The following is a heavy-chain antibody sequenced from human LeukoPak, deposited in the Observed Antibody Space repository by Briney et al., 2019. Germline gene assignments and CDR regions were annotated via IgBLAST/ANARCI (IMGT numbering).Heavy chain of an antibody. CDR2: INPSGGST. V-gene: IGHV1-46*01. CDR3: ARAGVYDGRYYYYGMDV. J-gene: IGHJ6*02. D-gene: IGHD5-12*01. Sequence: GASVKVSCKASGYTFTSYYMHWVRQAPGQGLEWMGIINPSGGSTSYAQKFQGRVTMTRDTSTSTVYMELSSLRSEDTAVYYCARAGVYDGRYYYYGMDVWGQGTTVTVSS. CDR1: GYTFTSYY.